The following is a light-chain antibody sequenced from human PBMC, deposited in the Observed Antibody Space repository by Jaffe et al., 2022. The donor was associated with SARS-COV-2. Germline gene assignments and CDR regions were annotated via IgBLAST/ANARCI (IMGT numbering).Light chain of an antibody. J-gene: IGKJ2*01. CDR3: QQSYKTPYT. Sequence: DIQMTQSPSSLSASVGDRVTITCRASQSVSTYLNWYQQKPGKAPNLLIYKTSSLQGGVPSRFSGSGSGTDFTLAINSLQPEDFATYYCQQSYKTPYTFGQGTKLEIK. V-gene: IGKV1-39*01. CDR1: QSVSTY. CDR2: KTS.